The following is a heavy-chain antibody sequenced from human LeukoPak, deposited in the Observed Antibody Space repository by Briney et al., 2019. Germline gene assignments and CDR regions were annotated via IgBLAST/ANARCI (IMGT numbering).Heavy chain of an antibody. D-gene: IGHD3-16*01. CDR3: AKDGGKIRFDY. CDR2: IREDRSDE. Sequence: GGSLRLSCAVSGFTFSRTGMHWVRQAPGKGLEWVAFIREDRSDEYYADSVKGRFTISRDNSRNTLFLQMNSLRAEDTAVYYCAKDGGKIRFDYWGQGIQVTVSS. J-gene: IGHJ4*02. V-gene: IGHV3-30*02. CDR1: GFTFSRTG.